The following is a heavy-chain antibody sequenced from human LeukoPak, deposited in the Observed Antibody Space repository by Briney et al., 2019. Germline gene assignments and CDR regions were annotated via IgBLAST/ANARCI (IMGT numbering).Heavy chain of an antibody. CDR1: GGSISSYY. CDR3: ARVAITMVRGTWFDP. J-gene: IGHJ5*02. CDR2: IYYSGST. D-gene: IGHD3-10*01. V-gene: IGHV4-59*01. Sequence: SETLSLTCTVSGGSISSYYWSWIRQPPGKGLEWIGYIYYSGSTNYNPSLKSRVTISVDTSKNQFSLKLSSVTAADTAVYYCARVAITMVRGTWFDPWGQGTLVTVSS.